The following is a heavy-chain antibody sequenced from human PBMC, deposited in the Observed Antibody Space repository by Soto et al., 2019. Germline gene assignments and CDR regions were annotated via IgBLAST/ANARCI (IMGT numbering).Heavy chain of an antibody. D-gene: IGHD5-12*01. CDR2: ISYDGSNK. CDR1: GFTFSSYG. J-gene: IGHJ4*02. Sequence: GGSLRLSCAASGFTFSSYGMHWVRQAPGKGLEWVAVISYDGSNKYYADSVKGRFTISRDNSKNTLYLQMNSLRAEDTAVYYCAKESNIVATDHYFDYWGQGTLVTVSS. V-gene: IGHV3-30*18. CDR3: AKESNIVATDHYFDY.